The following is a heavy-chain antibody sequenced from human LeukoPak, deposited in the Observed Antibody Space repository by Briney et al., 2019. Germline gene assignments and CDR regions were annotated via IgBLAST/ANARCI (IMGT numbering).Heavy chain of an antibody. CDR1: GFTFSSYA. J-gene: IGHJ4*02. V-gene: IGHV3-15*01. CDR2: IRSKTDGGTT. Sequence: GGSLRLSCAAYGFTFSSYAMSWVRQAPGKGLEWVGHIRSKTDGGTTDYAAPVKGRFTNSRDDSKNTLYLQMNSLKTEDTAVDYCTTFEAYYDSSGYPHYFDYWGQGTLVTVSS. CDR3: TTFEAYYDSSGYPHYFDY. D-gene: IGHD3-22*01.